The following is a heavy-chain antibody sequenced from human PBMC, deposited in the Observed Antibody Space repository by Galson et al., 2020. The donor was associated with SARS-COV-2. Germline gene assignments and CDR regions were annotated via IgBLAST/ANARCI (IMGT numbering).Heavy chain of an antibody. D-gene: IGHD3-10*01. CDR3: VRRESGGGYFDY. Sequence: SETLSLTCTVSGGSINTGGYYWGWIRQPPGQGLEWIGDTYYSGSSYYNPSLKSRLSLSVDTSKNHFSLKLSSVTAADTAVYYCVRRESGGGYFDYWGEGTLVPVSS. J-gene: IGHJ4*02. CDR1: GGSINTGGYY. V-gene: IGHV4-39*01. CDR2: TYYSGSS.